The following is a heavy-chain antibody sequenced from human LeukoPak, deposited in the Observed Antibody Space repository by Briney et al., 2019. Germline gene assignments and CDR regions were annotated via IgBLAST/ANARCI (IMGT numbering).Heavy chain of an antibody. D-gene: IGHD2-21*02. Sequence: SETLSLTCTVSGGSVSRYYWSWIRQPPGKGLEYIGYVYYSGSTNYNPSLKSRVTISVDTSKNQFSLKLSSVTAADTAVYYCARRGYCGGDCYEDYWGQGTLVTVSS. CDR3: ARRGYCGGDCYEDY. V-gene: IGHV4-59*08. CDR1: GGSVSRYY. CDR2: VYYSGST. J-gene: IGHJ4*02.